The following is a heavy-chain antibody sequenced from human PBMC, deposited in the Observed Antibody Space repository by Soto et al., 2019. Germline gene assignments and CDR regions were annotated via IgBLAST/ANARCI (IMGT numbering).Heavy chain of an antibody. J-gene: IGHJ4*02. CDR2: ISGTGGST. V-gene: IGHV3-23*01. Sequence: EVQLLQSGGVLVQPGGSLRLSCAASRFTFSRYAMSWVRQAPGKGLEWVSLISGTGGSTYYTDSVKGRFTISRDNSKVYLQMNSLRVEDTAVYYCARGPIVGSVDYSLDYWGQGTLVTVSS. CDR1: RFTFSRYA. CDR3: ARGPIVGSVDYSLDY. D-gene: IGHD1-26*01.